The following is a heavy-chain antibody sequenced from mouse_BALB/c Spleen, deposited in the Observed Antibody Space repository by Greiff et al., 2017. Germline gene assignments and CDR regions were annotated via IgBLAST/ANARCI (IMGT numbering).Heavy chain of an antibody. Sequence: EVQLVESGGGLVKPGGSLKLSCAASGFTFSDYYMYWVRQTPEKRLEWVATISDGGSYTYYPDSVKGRFTISRDNAKNNLYLQMSSLKSEDTAMYYCARGPYDYDWFAYWGQGTLVTVSA. D-gene: IGHD2-4*01. CDR2: ISDGGSYT. J-gene: IGHJ3*01. CDR1: GFTFSDYY. CDR3: ARGPYDYDWFAY. V-gene: IGHV5-4*02.